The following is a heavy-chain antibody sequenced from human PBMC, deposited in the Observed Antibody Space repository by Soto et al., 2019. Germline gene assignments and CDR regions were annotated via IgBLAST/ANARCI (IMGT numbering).Heavy chain of an antibody. Sequence: EVQLVESGGGLVQPGGSLRLSCAASGFTFNKYWMHWVRQAPGKGLMWVSHIEGDGIRTTYADSVGDRFTISRDNAKNALYLQMHSLRAEDTAVYFCARDYSGNGIEFWGQGTLVTVSS. CDR1: GFTFNKYW. CDR2: IEGDGIRT. J-gene: IGHJ4*02. D-gene: IGHD1-1*01. CDR3: ARDYSGNGIEF. V-gene: IGHV3-74*03.